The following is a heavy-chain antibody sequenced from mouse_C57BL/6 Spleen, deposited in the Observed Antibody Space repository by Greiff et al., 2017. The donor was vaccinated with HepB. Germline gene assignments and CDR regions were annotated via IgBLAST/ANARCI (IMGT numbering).Heavy chain of an antibody. CDR1: GYAFSSYW. V-gene: IGHV1-80*01. CDR2: IYPGDGDT. Sequence: VKLVESGAELVKPGASVKISCKASGYAFSSYWMNWVKQRPGKGLEWIGQIYPGDGDTNYNGKFKGKATLTADKSSSTAYMQLSSLTSEDSAVYFCARRRGDYSDFDYWGQGTTLTVSS. D-gene: IGHD1-1*01. J-gene: IGHJ2*01. CDR3: ARRRGDYSDFDY.